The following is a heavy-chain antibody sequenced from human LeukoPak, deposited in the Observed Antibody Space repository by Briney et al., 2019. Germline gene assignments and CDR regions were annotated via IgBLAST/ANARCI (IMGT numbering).Heavy chain of an antibody. D-gene: IGHD2-2*01. CDR3: AKDRRHIVLVPANNAFDI. V-gene: IGHV3-23*01. J-gene: IGHJ3*02. CDR2: ISDSGGST. Sequence: GGSLRLSCAASGFTFSTYAMTWVRQASGKGLEWVSGISDSGGSTYYIDSVKGRFTIFRDNSKNTLFLQMNSLRAEDTAVYYCAKDRRHIVLVPANNAFDIWGQGTMVTASS. CDR1: GFTFSTYA.